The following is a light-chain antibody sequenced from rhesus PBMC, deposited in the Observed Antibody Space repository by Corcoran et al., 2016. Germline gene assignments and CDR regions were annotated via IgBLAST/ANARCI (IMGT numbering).Light chain of an antibody. J-gene: IGKJ2*01. CDR2: RAS. CDR3: QQHDNSPYS. CDR1: QGISNW. V-gene: IGKV1-69*01. Sequence: DIQMTQSPSSLSASVGDRVTITCRASQGISNWLAWYPQKPGKAPKLLIYRASNLETGVPSRFSGSGSGTDVTLTISSLQPEDIATYYCQQHDNSPYSFGQGTKVEIK.